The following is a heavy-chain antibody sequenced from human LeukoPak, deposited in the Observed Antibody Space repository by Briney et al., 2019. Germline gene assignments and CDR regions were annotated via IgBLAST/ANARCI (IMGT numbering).Heavy chain of an antibody. CDR1: GFTFSSYS. CDR3: ARTFCSGGSCQLRQYWYFDL. CDR2: ISSSSYI. J-gene: IGHJ2*01. Sequence: GGSLRLSCAASGFTFSSYSMNWVRQAPGKGLEWVSSISSSSYIYYADSVKGRFTISRDNAKNSLYLQMNSLRAEDTAVYYCARTFCSGGSCQLRQYWYFDLWGRGTLVTVSS. D-gene: IGHD2-15*01. V-gene: IGHV3-21*01.